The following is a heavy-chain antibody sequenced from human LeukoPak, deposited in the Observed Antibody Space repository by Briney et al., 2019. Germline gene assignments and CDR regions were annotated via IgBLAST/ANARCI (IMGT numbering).Heavy chain of an antibody. CDR3: ARGFCSGGSCYSYDY. D-gene: IGHD2-15*01. V-gene: IGHV1-46*01. J-gene: IGHJ4*02. CDR2: IDPSGGST. Sequence: ASVKVSCKASGYTFSTYYMHWVRQAPGQGLEWMGVIDPSGGSTNYARKFQGRVTMTSDTSTSTVYMELSSLRSEDTAVYYCARGFCSGGSCYSYDYWRQGTLVTVSS. CDR1: GYTFSTYY.